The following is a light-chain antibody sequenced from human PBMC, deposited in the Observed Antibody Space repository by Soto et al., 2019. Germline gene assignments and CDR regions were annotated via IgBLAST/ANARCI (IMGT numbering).Light chain of an antibody. J-gene: IGKJ2*01. CDR2: GAS. Sequence: EIVMTQSPATLSASPGERATLSCRASQSVSSNLAWYQQKPGQAPRLLIYGASIRATGIPARFSGSGSGTEFTLTISSLQSEDFAAYYCQQYNNSSQTFGQGTKLEIK. CDR3: QQYNNSSQT. V-gene: IGKV3D-15*01. CDR1: QSVSSN.